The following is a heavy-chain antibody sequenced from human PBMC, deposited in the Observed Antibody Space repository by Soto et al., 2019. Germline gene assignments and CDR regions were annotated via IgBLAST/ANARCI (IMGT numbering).Heavy chain of an antibody. D-gene: IGHD3-22*01. Sequence: QVQLVQSGAEVKKPGASVKVSCKASGYTFTSTWMHWVRQAPGQGLEWMGIINPYGGAATYAEKFQGSGTLTRDTSTATDYMELSSLRSEDTAMYYCARDRSPSSAYWWLDYWGQGTQVTVSS. CDR3: ARDRSPSSAYWWLDY. CDR2: INPYGGAA. V-gene: IGHV1-46*01. CDR1: GYTFTSTW. J-gene: IGHJ4*02.